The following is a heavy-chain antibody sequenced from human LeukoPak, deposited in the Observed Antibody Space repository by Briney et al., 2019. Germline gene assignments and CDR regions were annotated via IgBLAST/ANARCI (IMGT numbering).Heavy chain of an antibody. D-gene: IGHD3-10*01. CDR1: GISFSGFE. J-gene: IGHJ4*02. V-gene: IGHV3-48*03. CDR2: ISASGSTT. CDR3: ARVPSPTYGSGSHDTDF. Sequence: QAGGSLRLSCVASGISFSGFEMNWVRQAPGKGPEWVSHISASGSTTFHADSVKGRFTISRDDATNSLYLQMNSLRAEDTAIYSCARVPSPTYGSGSHDTDFWGQGTLVTVSS.